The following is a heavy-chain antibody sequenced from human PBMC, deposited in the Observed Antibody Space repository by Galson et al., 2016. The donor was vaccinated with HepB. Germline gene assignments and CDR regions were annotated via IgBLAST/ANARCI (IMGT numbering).Heavy chain of an antibody. CDR2: IYYSGST. CDR3: ARAPCSGGSCYSYYQYYYGIDV. Sequence: TLSLTCTVSGGSIISGGYYWSWIRQHPGKGLEWIGYIYYSGSTHYNPSLKSRVTISVDTSKNQFSLGLSSVSAADTAVYYCARAPCSGGSCYSYYQYYYGIDVWGQGATVTVSS. CDR1: GGSIISGGYY. V-gene: IGHV4-31*03. D-gene: IGHD2-15*01. J-gene: IGHJ6*02.